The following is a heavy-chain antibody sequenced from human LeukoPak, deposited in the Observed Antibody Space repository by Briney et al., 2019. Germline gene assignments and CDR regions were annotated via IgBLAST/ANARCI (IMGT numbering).Heavy chain of an antibody. V-gene: IGHV3-23*01. CDR3: ARESSGSYWGFDY. J-gene: IGHJ4*02. Sequence: GGSLRLSCAASGFTFSSYAMSWVRKAPGKGMKWVSTINDNGADTYYADSVKGRFTISRDNSYNTVSLQMNSLRDEDTAVYYCARESSGSYWGFDYWGQGTLVTVSS. CDR1: GFTFSSYA. D-gene: IGHD1-26*01. CDR2: INDNGADT.